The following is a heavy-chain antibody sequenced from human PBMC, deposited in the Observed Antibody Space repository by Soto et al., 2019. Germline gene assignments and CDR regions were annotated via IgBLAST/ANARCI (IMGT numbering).Heavy chain of an antibody. CDR3: ARDYYYGSGSSTVYYMDV. J-gene: IGHJ6*03. Sequence: ASVKVSCKASGGTFSSYTISWVRQAPGQGLEWMGRIIPILGIANYAQKFQGRVTITADKSTSTAYMELSSLRSEDTAVYYCARDYYYGSGSSTVYYMDVWGKGTTVTVSS. D-gene: IGHD3-10*01. CDR2: IIPILGIA. V-gene: IGHV1-69*04. CDR1: GGTFSSYT.